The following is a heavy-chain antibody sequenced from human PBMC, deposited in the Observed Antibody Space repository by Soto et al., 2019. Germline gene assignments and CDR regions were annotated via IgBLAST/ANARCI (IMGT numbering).Heavy chain of an antibody. CDR1: GGSISSYY. CDR3: ARPGGYYQAFDQ. D-gene: IGHD3-22*01. CDR2: IYYSGST. Sequence: PSETLSLTCTVSGGSISSYYGGWFRQPPGKGLEWIGYIYYSGSTTYHPSLKSRVTISVDTSKNQFSLNLTSVTAADTAVYYCARPGGYYQAFDQWGQGSLVTVSS. V-gene: IGHV4-59*08. J-gene: IGHJ4*02.